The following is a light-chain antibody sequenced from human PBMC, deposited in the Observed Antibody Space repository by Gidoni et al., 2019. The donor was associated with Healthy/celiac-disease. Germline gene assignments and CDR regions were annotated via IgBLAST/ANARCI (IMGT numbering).Light chain of an antibody. CDR2: GAS. CDR1: QSVSSSY. Sequence: EIVLTQSPGTLSLSPGEGATLSCRASQSVSSSYLAWYQQKPGQAPRLLIYGASSRATGIPDRFSGSGSGTDFTLTISRLEPEDFAVYYCQQYGSSVSWTFGQGTKVEIK. J-gene: IGKJ1*01. CDR3: QQYGSSVSWT. V-gene: IGKV3-20*01.